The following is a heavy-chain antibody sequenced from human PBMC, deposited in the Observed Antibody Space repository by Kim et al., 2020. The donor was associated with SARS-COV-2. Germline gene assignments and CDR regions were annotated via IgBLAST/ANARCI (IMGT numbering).Heavy chain of an antibody. CDR3: ARAVVRGITASGY. D-gene: IGHD3-10*01. J-gene: IGHJ4*02. Sequence: YAQSLQRRVTMTTDTSTRTAYMELRSLRSDDTAVYYCARAVVRGITASGYWGQGTLVTVSS. V-gene: IGHV1-18*01.